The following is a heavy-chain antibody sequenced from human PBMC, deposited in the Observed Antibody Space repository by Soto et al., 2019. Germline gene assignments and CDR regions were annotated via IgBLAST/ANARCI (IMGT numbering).Heavy chain of an antibody. CDR3: ARHPSLVIRRLGRNWFDP. V-gene: IGHV1-8*01. D-gene: IGHD3-16*02. CDR1: GYTFTSYG. Sequence: ASVKVSCKASGYTFTSYGINWVRQATGQGLELMGWMNPNSGNTGYAQKFQGRVTMTRNTSISTAYMELSSLRSEDTAVYYCARHPSLVIRRLGRNWFDPWGQGTLVTVSS. J-gene: IGHJ5*02. CDR2: MNPNSGNT.